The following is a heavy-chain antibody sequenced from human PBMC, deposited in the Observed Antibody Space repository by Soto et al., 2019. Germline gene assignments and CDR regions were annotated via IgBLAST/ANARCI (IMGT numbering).Heavy chain of an antibody. CDR1: GFTFSDYY. D-gene: IGHD5-12*01. CDR3: ARVADSGYDFRQSWFDP. J-gene: IGHJ5*02. Sequence: SLRLSCAASGFTFSDYYMSWIRQAPGKGLEWVSYISSSGSTIYYADSVKGRFTISRDNARNSLYLQMNSLRAEDTAVYYCARVADSGYDFRQSWFDPWGQGSLVTVSS. V-gene: IGHV3-11*01. CDR2: ISSSGSTI.